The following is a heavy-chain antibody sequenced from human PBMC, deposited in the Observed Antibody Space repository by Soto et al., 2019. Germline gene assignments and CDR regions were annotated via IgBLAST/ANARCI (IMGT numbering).Heavy chain of an antibody. CDR3: ARFHYGSGSYPSNYGMDV. CDR2: INAGNGNT. D-gene: IGHD3-10*01. V-gene: IGHV1-3*01. Sequence: ASVKVSCKASGYTFTSYAMHWVRQAPGQRLEWMGWINAGNGNTKYSQKFQGRVTITRDTSASTAYMELSSLRSEDTAVYYCARFHYGSGSYPSNYGMDVWGQGTTVTVSS. CDR1: GYTFTSYA. J-gene: IGHJ6*02.